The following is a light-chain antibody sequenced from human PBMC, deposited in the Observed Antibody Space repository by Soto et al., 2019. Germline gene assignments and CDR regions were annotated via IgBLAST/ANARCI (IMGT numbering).Light chain of an antibody. CDR1: QNVDNY. CDR2: DAS. V-gene: IGKV3-11*01. CDR3: QQCSFWPRIT. Sequence: EIVMTQSPATLSVSPGGSATLSCRASQNVDNYLAWYQQKPGQAPRLLIYDASNRATGIPARFSGSGSGTAFTLTISSLEPEDSAVYYCQQCSFWPRITFGQGTRLEIK. J-gene: IGKJ5*01.